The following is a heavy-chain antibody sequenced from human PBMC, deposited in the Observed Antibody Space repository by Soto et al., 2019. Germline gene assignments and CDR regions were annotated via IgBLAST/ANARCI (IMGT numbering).Heavy chain of an antibody. J-gene: IGHJ4*02. CDR1: GFTFSSNW. CDR2: INEDGSEI. Sequence: EVHLVESGGGLVQPGGSLRLSCVASGFTFSSNWMHWVRQVPGRGLLWVSRINEDGSEINYADSVEGRFTVSRDNAKNTLYLQMNSLRVDDTAVYYCARDGEGYWGQGTLVTVSS. V-gene: IGHV3-74*01. CDR3: ARDGEGY. D-gene: IGHD2-21*01.